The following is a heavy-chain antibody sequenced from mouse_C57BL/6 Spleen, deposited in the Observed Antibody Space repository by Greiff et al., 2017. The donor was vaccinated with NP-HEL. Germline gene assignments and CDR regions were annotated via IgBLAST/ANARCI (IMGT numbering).Heavy chain of an antibody. D-gene: IGHD1-1*01. Sequence: VKLQQSGAELVKPGASVKISCKASGYAFSRSWMNWVKPRPGKGLEWIGQIYPGDGDTNYNGKFKGKATLTANKSSSTAYMQLSSLTSDDSAVYFCASGRGYYGSSLYYYAMDYWGQGTSVTVSS. CDR1: GYAFSRSW. CDR2: IYPGDGDT. CDR3: ASGRGYYGSSLYYYAMDY. V-gene: IGHV1-80*01. J-gene: IGHJ4*01.